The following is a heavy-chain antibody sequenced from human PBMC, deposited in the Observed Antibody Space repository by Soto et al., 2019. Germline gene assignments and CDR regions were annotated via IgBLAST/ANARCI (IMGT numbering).Heavy chain of an antibody. Sequence: QVQLVQSGAEVKKPGASVKVSCKASGYTFTSYGISWVRQAPGQGLEWMGWISDYNGNTNYAQKLQGRVTMTTDTSTSTDYMELRSMRSDDTAVYYCARASSSSCHDYWGQGTLVTVSS. D-gene: IGHD6-13*01. V-gene: IGHV1-18*01. J-gene: IGHJ4*02. CDR1: GYTFTSYG. CDR2: ISDYNGNT. CDR3: ARASSSSCHDY.